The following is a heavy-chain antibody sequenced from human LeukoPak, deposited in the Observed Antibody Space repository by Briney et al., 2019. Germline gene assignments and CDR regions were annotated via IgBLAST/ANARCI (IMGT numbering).Heavy chain of an antibody. CDR2: IYYSGST. Sequence: SETLSLTCTVSGGSISSSNYYWGWIRLPPGKGREWIGSIYYSGSTYYYPSLKRLVPISVDPSNIHFSLKLSSVTAADTAVYYCARSRWYYFQYYYYGMDVWGQGTTVTASS. D-gene: IGHD6-13*01. CDR1: GGSISSSNYY. V-gene: IGHV4-39*02. J-gene: IGHJ6*02. CDR3: ARSRWYYFQYYYYGMDV.